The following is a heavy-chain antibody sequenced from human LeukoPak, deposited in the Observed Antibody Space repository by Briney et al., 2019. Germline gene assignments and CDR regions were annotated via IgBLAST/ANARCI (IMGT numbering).Heavy chain of an antibody. CDR1: GFTFSRYW. Sequence: GGSLRLSCAASGFTFSRYWMTWVRQAPGKELEWVANIKEDGSEKYYVDSVKGRFTISRDNAKNSLYLQMNSLRAEDTAVYYCARVGSSWYYNWFDPWGQGTLVTVSS. CDR2: IKEDGSEK. V-gene: IGHV3-7*01. CDR3: ARVGSSWYYNWFDP. J-gene: IGHJ5*02. D-gene: IGHD6-13*01.